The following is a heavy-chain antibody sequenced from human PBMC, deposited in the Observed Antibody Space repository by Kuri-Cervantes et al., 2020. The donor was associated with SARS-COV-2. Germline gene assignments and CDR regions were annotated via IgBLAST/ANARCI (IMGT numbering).Heavy chain of an antibody. J-gene: IGHJ6*03. V-gene: IGHV1-69*10. CDR3: ASMIGIGYYYYYMDV. CDR2: IIPIFGIA. CDR1: GYTFSSYT. D-gene: IGHD3-22*01. Sequence: SVKVSCKASGYTFSSYTISWVRQAPGQGLEWMGGIIPIFGIANYAQKFQGRVTITADKSTSTAYMELSSLRSEDTAVYYCASMIGIGYYYYYMDVWGKGTTVTVSS.